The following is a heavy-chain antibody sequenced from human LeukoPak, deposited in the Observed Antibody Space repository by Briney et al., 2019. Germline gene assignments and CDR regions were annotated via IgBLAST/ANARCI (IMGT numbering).Heavy chain of an antibody. CDR3: ARGRYYGDSYYFDN. V-gene: IGHV3-7*01. D-gene: IGHD4-17*01. CDR1: GFTFSNYW. CDR2: IKQNGSEK. Sequence: PGGSLRLSCAASGFTFSNYWMSWVRQAPGKGLEWVANIKQNGSEKYYVDSVKGRFTISRDNAKNSLYLQMNSLRAEDTAVYYCARGRYYGDSYYFDNWGERTLVTASS. J-gene: IGHJ4*02.